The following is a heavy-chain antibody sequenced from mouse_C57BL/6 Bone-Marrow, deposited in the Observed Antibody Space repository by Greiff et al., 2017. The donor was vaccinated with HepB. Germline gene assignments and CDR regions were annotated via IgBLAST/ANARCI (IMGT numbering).Heavy chain of an antibody. Sequence: QVHVKQSGAELVRPGTSVKLSCKASGYTFTSYWMHWVKQRPGQGLEWIGVIDPSDSYTNYNQKFKGKATLTVDTSSSTAYMQLSSLTSEDSAVYYCLYYYGSSPWFAYWGQGTLVTVSA. CDR1: GYTFTSYW. CDR2: IDPSDSYT. D-gene: IGHD1-1*01. J-gene: IGHJ3*01. CDR3: LYYYGSSPWFAY. V-gene: IGHV1-59*01.